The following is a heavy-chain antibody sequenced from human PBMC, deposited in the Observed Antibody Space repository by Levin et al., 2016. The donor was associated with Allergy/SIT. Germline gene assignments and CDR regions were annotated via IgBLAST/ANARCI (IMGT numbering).Heavy chain of an antibody. D-gene: IGHD4-23*01. CDR2: INHSGST. CDR1: GGSFSGYF. J-gene: IGHJ4*02. Sequence: SETLSLTCAVYGGSFSGYFWTWIRQPPGKGLEWIGEINHSGSTNYNPSLKSRVTISVDTSKNQFSLKVNSVTAADTAVYYCARVSNGGKWGYWGQGTLVTVSS. V-gene: IGHV4-34*01. CDR3: ARVSNGGKWGY.